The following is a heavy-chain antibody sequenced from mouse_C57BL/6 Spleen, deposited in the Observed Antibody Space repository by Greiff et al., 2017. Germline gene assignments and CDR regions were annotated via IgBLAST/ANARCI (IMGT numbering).Heavy chain of an antibody. CDR2: IHPNSGST. CDR3: ARWITTAYFDY. CDR1: GYTFTSYW. J-gene: IGHJ2*01. D-gene: IGHD1-2*01. V-gene: IGHV1-64*01. Sequence: QVQLQQPGAELVKPGASVKLSCKASGYTFTSYWLHWVKQRPGQGLEWIGMIHPNSGSTNYNEKFKSKATLTVDKSSSTAYMQLSSLTSEDSAVYYCARWITTAYFDYWGQGTTLTVSS.